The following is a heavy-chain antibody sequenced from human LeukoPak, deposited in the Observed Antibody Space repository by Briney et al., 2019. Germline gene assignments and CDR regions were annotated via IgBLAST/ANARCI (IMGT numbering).Heavy chain of an antibody. V-gene: IGHV4-30-4*01. D-gene: IGHD4-17*01. Sequence: SQTLSLTFPVSGDSISSGEYYWSWIRQPPGKGLEWIGYIYYSGSTYYNPSLKSRVTISVDTSKNQFSLKLSSVTAADTAVYYCARDPGDRFDYRGQGTLVTVSS. CDR2: IYYSGST. J-gene: IGHJ4*02. CDR3: ARDPGDRFDY. CDR1: GDSISSGEYY.